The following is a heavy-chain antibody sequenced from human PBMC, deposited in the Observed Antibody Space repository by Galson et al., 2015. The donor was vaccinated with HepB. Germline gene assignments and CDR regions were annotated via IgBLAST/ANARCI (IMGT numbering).Heavy chain of an antibody. CDR1: GYIFTDYH. CDR2: INPNSGGT. Sequence: SVKVSCKASGYIFTDYHIHWVRRAPGQGLEWMGWINPNSGGTNYAQKFQGRVTMTRDTSFTTAYLELRRLRSDDTAVYYCARTRLYTSTEMEDWGQGTLVTVSS. J-gene: IGHJ4*02. V-gene: IGHV1-2*02. D-gene: IGHD2-2*01. CDR3: ARTRLYTSTEMED.